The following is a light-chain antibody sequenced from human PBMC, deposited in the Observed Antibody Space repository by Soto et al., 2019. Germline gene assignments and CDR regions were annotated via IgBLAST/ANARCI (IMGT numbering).Light chain of an antibody. V-gene: IGKV4-1*01. CDR1: QTILSSFNNKNC. J-gene: IGKJ2*01. Sequence: DIVMTQSPDSLPVSLGERATINCKSSQTILSSFNNKNCLAWYQQKPGQPPKLLIDWASTRESGVPDRFSGSGSGTDFTLTISSLQAEDVAVYYCHQYYSTPYTFGQGTKLEIK. CDR3: HQYYSTPYT. CDR2: WAS.